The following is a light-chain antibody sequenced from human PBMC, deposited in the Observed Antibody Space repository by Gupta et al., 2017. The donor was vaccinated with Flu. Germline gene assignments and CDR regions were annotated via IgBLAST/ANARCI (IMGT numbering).Light chain of an antibody. V-gene: IGLV2-8*01. Sequence: VTISCTGTSSDIGFYNYVSWYQQHPGKAPKLMIYEVSKRPSGVPDRFSGSKSGNTASLTVSGLQAEDEADYYCSSYAGSNNLYVFGTGTKVTVL. J-gene: IGLJ1*01. CDR2: EVS. CDR1: SSDIGFYNY. CDR3: SSYAGSNNLYV.